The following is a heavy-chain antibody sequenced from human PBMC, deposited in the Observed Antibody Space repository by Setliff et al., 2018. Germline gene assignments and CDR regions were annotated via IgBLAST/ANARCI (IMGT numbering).Heavy chain of an antibody. CDR1: GGTFTYYY. V-gene: IGHV4-34*01. CDR2: ITHTGTTGST. Sequence: ETLSLTCAASGGTFTYYYRTWIRQSPAKGLEWIGEITHTGTTGSTKYNPSLKSRVTMSIDTSKNQFSLMVTSVTAADTAVYYCARGGTFRYFDYWGQGTLVTVSS. J-gene: IGHJ4*02. CDR3: ARGGTFRYFDY.